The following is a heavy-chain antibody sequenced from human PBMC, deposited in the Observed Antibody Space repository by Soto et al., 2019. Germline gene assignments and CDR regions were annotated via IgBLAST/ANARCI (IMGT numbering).Heavy chain of an antibody. CDR2: IYYSGSA. Sequence: PSETLSLTCTVSGGSISSYSWSWIRPPPGKGLEWIGYIYYSGSANYNPSLKSRVTISVDTSKNQFSLKLSSVTAADTAVYYCARDFFYGSGSHFDSWGQGTLVTVSS. D-gene: IGHD3-10*01. V-gene: IGHV4-59*01. J-gene: IGHJ4*02. CDR1: GGSISSYS. CDR3: ARDFFYGSGSHFDS.